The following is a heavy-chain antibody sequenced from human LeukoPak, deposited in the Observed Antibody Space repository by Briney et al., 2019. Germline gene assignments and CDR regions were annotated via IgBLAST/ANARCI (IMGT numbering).Heavy chain of an antibody. V-gene: IGHV1-69*04. J-gene: IGHJ4*02. CDR2: IIPILGIA. CDR3: ARIMDTAMARRPQPFDY. CDR1: GGTFSSYA. Sequence: GASVKVSCKASGGTFSSYAISWVRQAPGQGLEWMGRIIPILGIANYAQKFQGRVTITADKSTSTAYMELSSLRSEDTAVYYCARIMDTAMARRPQPFDYWGQGTLVTVSS. D-gene: IGHD5-18*01.